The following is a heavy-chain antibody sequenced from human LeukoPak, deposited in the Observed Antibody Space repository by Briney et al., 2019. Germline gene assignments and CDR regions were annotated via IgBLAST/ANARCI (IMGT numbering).Heavy chain of an antibody. CDR1: GFTVSSNY. Sequence: GGSLRLSCAASGFTVSSNYMSWVRQAPGKGLEWVSVIYSGGSTYYADSVKGRFTISRDNSKNTLYLQMNSLRAEDTAVYYCARDFVGGYDRGGPLDYWGQGTLVTVSS. D-gene: IGHD5-12*01. CDR2: IYSGGST. V-gene: IGHV3-53*01. J-gene: IGHJ4*02. CDR3: ARDFVGGYDRGGPLDY.